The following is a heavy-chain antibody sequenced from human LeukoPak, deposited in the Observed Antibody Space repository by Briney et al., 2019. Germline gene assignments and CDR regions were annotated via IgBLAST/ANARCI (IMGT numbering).Heavy chain of an antibody. V-gene: IGHV3-48*03. Sequence: GSLRLSCAASGFTFSSYEMNWVRQAPGKGLEWVSYISSSGSTIYYADSVKGRFTISRDNAKNSLYLQMNSLRAEDTAVYYCASRYFDWSPLDYWGQGTLVTVSS. CDR3: ASRYFDWSPLDY. CDR1: GFTFSSYE. CDR2: ISSSGSTI. D-gene: IGHD3-9*01. J-gene: IGHJ4*02.